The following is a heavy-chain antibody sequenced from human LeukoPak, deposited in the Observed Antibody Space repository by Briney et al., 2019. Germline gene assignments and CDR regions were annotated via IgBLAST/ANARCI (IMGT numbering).Heavy chain of an antibody. CDR3: ARGDLSGSSYRVDY. Sequence: GASVTVSCKASGYTFTGYYMHWVRQAPGQGLEWMGWINPNSGGTNYAQKFQGRVTMTRDTSISTAYMELSRLRSDDTAVYYCARGDLSGSSYRVDYWGQGTLVTVSS. J-gene: IGHJ4*02. V-gene: IGHV1-2*02. CDR1: GYTFTGYY. D-gene: IGHD1-26*01. CDR2: INPNSGGT.